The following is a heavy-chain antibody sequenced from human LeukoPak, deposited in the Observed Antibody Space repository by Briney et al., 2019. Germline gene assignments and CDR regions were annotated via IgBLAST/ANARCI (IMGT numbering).Heavy chain of an antibody. Sequence: GGSLRLSCAVSGFTFSDHYMDWVRQAPGKGLEWVGRIRNKANSYTTEYAASVKGRFTISRDDSKNSVFLQMNDLKTEDSAVYYCAISSSSGFTLFDYWGQGILVIVSS. J-gene: IGHJ4*02. CDR1: GFTFSDHY. V-gene: IGHV3-72*01. CDR2: IRNKANSYTT. D-gene: IGHD6-13*01. CDR3: AISSSSGFTLFDY.